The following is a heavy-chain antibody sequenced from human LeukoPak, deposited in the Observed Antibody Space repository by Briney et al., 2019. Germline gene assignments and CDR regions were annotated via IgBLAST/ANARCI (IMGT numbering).Heavy chain of an antibody. CDR1: GFTFSNAW. CDR2: IKSKTDGGTT. D-gene: IGHD3-3*01. J-gene: IGHJ6*03. V-gene: IGHV3-15*01. CDR3: TRQYYDFWSGYYYMDV. Sequence: SLTLAWEAAGFTFSNAWMSWVRQAAGEGLEWVGRIKSKTDGGTTDYAGAVKGRFTISSDDSKNTLYLQMNSLKTEYTAVYYCTRQYYDFWSGYYYMDVWGKGTTVTVSS.